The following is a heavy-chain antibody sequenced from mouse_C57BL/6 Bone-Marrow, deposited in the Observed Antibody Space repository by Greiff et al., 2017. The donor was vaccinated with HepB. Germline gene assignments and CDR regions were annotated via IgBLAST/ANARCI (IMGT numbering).Heavy chain of an antibody. CDR1: GYTFTSYW. D-gene: IGHD1-1*01. CDR2: IDPSDSYT. V-gene: IGHV1-50*01. CDR3: ARDPNYYGSSYYFDY. J-gene: IGHJ2*01. Sequence: QVQLKESGAELVKPGASVKLSCKASGYTFTSYWMQWVKQRPGQGLEWIGEIDPSDSYTNYNQKFKGKATLTVDTSSSTAYMQLSSLTSEDSAVYYCARDPNYYGSSYYFDYWGQGTTLTVSS.